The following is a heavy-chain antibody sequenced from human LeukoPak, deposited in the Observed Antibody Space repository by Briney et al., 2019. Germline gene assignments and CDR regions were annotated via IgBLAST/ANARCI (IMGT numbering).Heavy chain of an antibody. D-gene: IGHD3-3*01. CDR1: GYTFIGYY. CDR2: INPNSGGT. V-gene: IGHV1-2*02. CDR3: ARAENQLWSGYYSLLGY. J-gene: IGHJ4*02. Sequence: ASVKVSCKASGYTFIGYYMHWVRQAPGQGLEWMGWINPNSGGTNYAQKFQGRVTMTRDTSISTAYMELSRLRSDDTAVYYCARAENQLWSGYYSLLGYWGQGTLVTVSS.